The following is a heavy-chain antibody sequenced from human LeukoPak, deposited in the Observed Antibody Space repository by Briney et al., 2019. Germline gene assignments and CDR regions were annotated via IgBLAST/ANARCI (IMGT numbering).Heavy chain of an antibody. J-gene: IGHJ6*02. CDR1: GYTFTGYY. D-gene: IGHD3-3*01. CDR2: INPNSGGT. Sequence: AASVKVSCKASGYTFTGYYIHWVRQAPGQGLEWMGWINPNSGGTNYAQKFQGRVTMTRDTSISTAYMELSRLRSDDTAVYYCARVPVYYDFSSGSYLMDVWGQGTTVTVSS. CDR3: ARVPVYYDFSSGSYLMDV. V-gene: IGHV1-2*02.